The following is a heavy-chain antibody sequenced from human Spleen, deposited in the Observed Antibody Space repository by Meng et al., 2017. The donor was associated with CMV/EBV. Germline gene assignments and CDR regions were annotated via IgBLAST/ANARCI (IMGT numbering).Heavy chain of an antibody. D-gene: IGHD6-19*01. J-gene: IGHJ4*02. CDR1: GFTFSSYG. V-gene: IGHV3-30*02. CDR2: IRYDGSNK. Sequence: GESLKISCAASGFTFSSYGMHWVRQAPGKGLEWVAFIRYDGSNKYYADSVKGRFTISRDNSKNTLYLQMNSLRAEDTAVYYCAKAGSDSSGWYMRIDYWGQGTLVTVSS. CDR3: AKAGSDSSGWYMRIDY.